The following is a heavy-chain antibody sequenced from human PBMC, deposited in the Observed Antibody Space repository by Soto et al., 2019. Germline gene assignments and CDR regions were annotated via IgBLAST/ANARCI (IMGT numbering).Heavy chain of an antibody. V-gene: IGHV4-59*01. J-gene: IGHJ4*02. CDR3: ARENYYDSSGYRTFDY. D-gene: IGHD3-22*01. Sequence: SETLSLTCTVSGGSISSYYWSWIRQPPGKGLEWIGYIYYSGSTNYNPSLKSRVTISVDTSKNQSSLKLSSVTAADTAVYYCARENYYDSSGYRTFDYWGQGTLVTVSS. CDR1: GGSISSYY. CDR2: IYYSGST.